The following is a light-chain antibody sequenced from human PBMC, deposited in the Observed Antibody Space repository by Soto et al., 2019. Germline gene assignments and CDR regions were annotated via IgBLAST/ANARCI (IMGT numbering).Light chain of an antibody. CDR1: QGISSY. J-gene: IGKJ4*01. CDR2: AAS. CDR3: HQSKTSPLT. Sequence: EIQITRCPSSLSPSLGDRVPTTCRASQGISSYLAWYQQKPGKAPKLLIYAASSLQSGVPSRFSGSGSGTEFTLTISSLQPEDFATYYCHQSKTSPLTFGRGTKVDIK. V-gene: IGKV1-12*01.